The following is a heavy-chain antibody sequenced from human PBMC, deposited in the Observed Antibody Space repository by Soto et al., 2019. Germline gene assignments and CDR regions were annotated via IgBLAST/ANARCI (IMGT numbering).Heavy chain of an antibody. CDR1: GGSISSSSYY. CDR2: IYYSGST. Sequence: QLQLQESGPGLVKPSETLSLTCTVSGGSISSSSYYWGWIRQPPGKGLEWIGRIYYSGSTYYNPSLKSRVTISLATSKNQFSLKLSSVTAADTAVYYCARAVWVWGTNGVCCDFDYWGQGTLVTVSS. D-gene: IGHD2-8*01. V-gene: IGHV4-39*01. J-gene: IGHJ4*02. CDR3: ARAVWVWGTNGVCCDFDY.